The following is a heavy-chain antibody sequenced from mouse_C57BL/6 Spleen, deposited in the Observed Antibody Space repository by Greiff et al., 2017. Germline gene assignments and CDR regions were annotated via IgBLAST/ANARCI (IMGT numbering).Heavy chain of an antibody. Sequence: EVQGVESGGGLVKPGGSLKLSCAASGFTFSDYGMHWVRQAPEQGLEWVAYISSGSSTIYYADTVKGRFTISRDNAKNTLFLQMTSLRSEDTAMYYCARPAGTAWFAYWGQGTLVTVSA. D-gene: IGHD4-1*01. CDR3: ARPAGTAWFAY. CDR2: ISSGSSTI. J-gene: IGHJ3*01. CDR1: GFTFSDYG. V-gene: IGHV5-17*01.